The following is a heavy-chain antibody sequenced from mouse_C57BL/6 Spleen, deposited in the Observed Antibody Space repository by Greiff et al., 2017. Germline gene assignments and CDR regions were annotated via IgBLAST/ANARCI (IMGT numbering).Heavy chain of an antibody. CDR1: GYTFTSYG. V-gene: IGHV1-81*01. CDR3: ARGRDGSSYEDYAMDY. J-gene: IGHJ4*01. CDR2: IYPRSGNT. D-gene: IGHD1-1*01. Sequence: QVQLQQSGAELARPGASVKLSCKASGYTFTSYGISWVKQRTGQGLEWIGEIYPRSGNTYYNEKFKGKATLTADKSSSTAYMELRSLTSEDSAVYFCARGRDGSSYEDYAMDYWGQGTSVTVSS.